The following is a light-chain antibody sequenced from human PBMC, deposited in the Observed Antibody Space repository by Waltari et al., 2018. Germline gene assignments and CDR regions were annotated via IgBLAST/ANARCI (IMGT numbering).Light chain of an antibody. CDR3: QQYYTSPYT. CDR1: QSVLYSSNNKKY. Sequence: DIVMTQSPDSLAVSLGERATINCKSSQSVLYSSNNKKYLAWYQQKPGQHPKLLIYWASTRESGVPDRFICSGSGTDFTLSISSLQAEDVAVYYCQQYYTSPYTFGQGTKLEIK. CDR2: WAS. V-gene: IGKV4-1*01. J-gene: IGKJ2*01.